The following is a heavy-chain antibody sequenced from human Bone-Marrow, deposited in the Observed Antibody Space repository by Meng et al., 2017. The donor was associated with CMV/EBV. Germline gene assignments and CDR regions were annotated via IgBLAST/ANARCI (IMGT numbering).Heavy chain of an antibody. V-gene: IGHV1-2*02. CDR3: ARDPVAHYYDPPNDY. Sequence: QVHLVQSGAEVKKTGASVKVSCKASGYSFTGYYLHWVRQAPGQGLEWMGGINPHSGGAEYAQKFQGRVAMTRDTSMSTAYLELSRLRPDDTAVYYCARDPVAHYYDPPNDYWGQGTLVTVSS. D-gene: IGHD3-16*01. J-gene: IGHJ4*02. CDR1: GYSFTGYY. CDR2: INPHSGGA.